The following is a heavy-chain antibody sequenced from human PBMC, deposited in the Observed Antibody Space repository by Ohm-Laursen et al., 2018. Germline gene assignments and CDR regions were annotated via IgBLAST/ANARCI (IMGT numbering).Heavy chain of an antibody. CDR3: AKDLGAVAGYYYYGMDV. Sequence: SLRLSCSASGFTFSSYGMHWVRQAPGKGLEWVAVIWYDGSNKYYADSVKGRFTISRDNSKNTLYLQMNSLRAEDTAVYYCAKDLGAVAGYYYYGMDVWGQGTTVTVSS. CDR2: IWYDGSNK. D-gene: IGHD6-19*01. CDR1: GFTFSSYG. V-gene: IGHV3-33*06. J-gene: IGHJ6*02.